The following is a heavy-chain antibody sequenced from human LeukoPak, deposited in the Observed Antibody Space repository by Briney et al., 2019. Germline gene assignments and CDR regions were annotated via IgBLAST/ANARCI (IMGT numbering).Heavy chain of an antibody. Sequence: GGSLRLSCAASGFTFSSYAMSWVRQAPGKGLEWVSAISGSGGSTYYADSVKGRFTISRDNSKNTLYLQMNSLRAEDTAVYYCAKDSPKWELLYYFDYWAREPWSPSPQ. CDR3: AKDSPKWELLYYFDY. CDR2: ISGSGGST. J-gene: IGHJ4*02. V-gene: IGHV3-23*01. D-gene: IGHD1-26*01. CDR1: GFTFSSYA.